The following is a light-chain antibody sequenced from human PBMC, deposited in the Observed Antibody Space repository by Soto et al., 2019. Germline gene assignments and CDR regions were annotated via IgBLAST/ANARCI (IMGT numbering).Light chain of an antibody. Sequence: ALQLTQSPSSLSASIGDRVIISCRASQGISSALAWYQQKPGKPPKLLIYDASSLESGVPSRFSGSGSGTDFTLTISSLQPEDFATYYCQQFDTYPLTFGPGTKVDLK. CDR2: DAS. V-gene: IGKV1-13*02. J-gene: IGKJ3*01. CDR3: QQFDTYPLT. CDR1: QGISSA.